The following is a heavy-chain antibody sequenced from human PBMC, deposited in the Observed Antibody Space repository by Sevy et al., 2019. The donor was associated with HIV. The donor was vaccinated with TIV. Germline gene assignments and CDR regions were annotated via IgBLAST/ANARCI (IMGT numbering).Heavy chain of an antibody. D-gene: IGHD3-3*01. CDR1: GYTFTSYD. Sequence: ASVKVSCKASGYTFTSYDINWVRQATGQGLEWMGWMNPNSGNTGYVQKFQGRVTMTRNTSISTAYMELSILRSEDTAVYYCARGLNYDFWSGALTYYYYYGMDVWGQGTTVTVSS. CDR3: ARGLNYDFWSGALTYYYYYGMDV. V-gene: IGHV1-8*01. CDR2: MNPNSGNT. J-gene: IGHJ6*02.